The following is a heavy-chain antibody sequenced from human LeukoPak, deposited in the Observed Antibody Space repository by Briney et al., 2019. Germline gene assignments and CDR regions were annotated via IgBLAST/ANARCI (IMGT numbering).Heavy chain of an antibody. Sequence: GGPLRLSCAASGFTFSNYAMSWVRQAPGKGLEWVSGISNSGGNTYCADSVKGRFTISRDNSKNTLYLQMNSLRAEDTAIYYCANAFGNWGQGTLVTVSS. CDR3: ANAFGN. CDR1: GFTFSNYA. D-gene: IGHD3-10*01. V-gene: IGHV3-23*01. CDR2: ISNSGGNT. J-gene: IGHJ4*02.